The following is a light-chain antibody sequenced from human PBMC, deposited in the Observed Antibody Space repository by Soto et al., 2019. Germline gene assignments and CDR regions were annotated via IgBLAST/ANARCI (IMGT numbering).Light chain of an antibody. CDR3: QQYYSGRT. CDR1: QSVLHRSKRKNY. J-gene: IGKJ1*01. CDR2: WAS. Sequence: DIVMTQSPDSLAVSLGERTTINCRSGQSVLHRSKRKNYLAWYQQKAGQPPKLLISWASTRESGVPDRFSGSGSGTDFTLTISSLQAEDVATYYCQQYYSGRTFGQGTKVDIK. V-gene: IGKV4-1*01.